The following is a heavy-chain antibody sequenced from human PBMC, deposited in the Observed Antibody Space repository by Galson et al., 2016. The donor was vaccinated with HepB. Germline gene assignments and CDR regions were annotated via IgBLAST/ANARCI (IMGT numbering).Heavy chain of an antibody. Sequence: SVKVSCKASGYTFSNYDINWVRQAPGQGPEWMAWMNPKSGNTGYAQSFKARVTMTRDTSISTAYMELYGLTSEDTAVYFCARGGTLPKTNLYGMDVWGQGTTVTASS. CDR2: MNPKSGNT. D-gene: IGHD2-8*01. CDR3: ARGGTLPKTNLYGMDV. CDR1: GYTFSNYD. J-gene: IGHJ6*02. V-gene: IGHV1-8*01.